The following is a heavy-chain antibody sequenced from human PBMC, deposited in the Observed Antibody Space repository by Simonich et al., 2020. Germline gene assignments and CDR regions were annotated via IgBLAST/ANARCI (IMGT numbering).Heavy chain of an antibody. J-gene: IGHJ4*02. CDR2: IYPGDHYT. D-gene: IGHD5-12*01. Sequence: EVQLVQSGAEVKKPGESLKISCKGSGYSFTSYWIGWGRQMPGEGLEWMGIIYPGDHYTNYSPPFQGQATTTAAKSISTAYLQWSSLKASDTAMYYCVRPDSGYDYFDYWGQGTLVTVSS. CDR3: VRPDSGYDYFDY. CDR1: GYSFTSYW. V-gene: IGHV5-51*03.